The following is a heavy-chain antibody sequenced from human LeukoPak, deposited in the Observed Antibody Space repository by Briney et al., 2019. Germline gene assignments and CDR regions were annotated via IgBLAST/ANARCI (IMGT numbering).Heavy chain of an antibody. D-gene: IGHD6-19*01. CDR2: INDSGST. J-gene: IGHJ4*02. V-gene: IGHV4-34*01. CDR3: ARAVSGRFDY. CDR1: GGSFSGYY. Sequence: SETLSLTCAVYGGSFSGYYWSWIRQPPGKGLEWIGEINDSGSTNYNPSLKSRVTISVDTSKNQFSLKLSSVTAADTAIYYCARAVSGRFDYWGQGTLVTVSS.